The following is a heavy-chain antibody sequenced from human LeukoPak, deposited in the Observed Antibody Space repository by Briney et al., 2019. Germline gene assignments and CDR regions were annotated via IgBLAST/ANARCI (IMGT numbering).Heavy chain of an antibody. CDR2: ISSTSGTI. J-gene: IGHJ1*01. D-gene: IGHD3-10*01. V-gene: IGHV3-48*01. CDR1: GFTFSSYS. Sequence: GGSLRLSCAASGFTFSSYSMNSVRQAPGKGLEWVSYISSTSGTIYYADSVKGRFTISRDNAKNSLYLQMNSLRAEDTAVYYCARGAVQDWGQGTLVTVSS. CDR3: ARGAVQD.